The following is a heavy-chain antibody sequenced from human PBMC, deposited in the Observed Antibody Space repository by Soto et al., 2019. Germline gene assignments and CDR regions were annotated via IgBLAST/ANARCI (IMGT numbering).Heavy chain of an antibody. D-gene: IGHD3-22*01. CDR3: ARDQGYYYDSSWLTDAFDI. CDR1: GYTFTSYA. Sequence: GPSVKVSCKASGYTFTSYAMHWVRQAPGQRLEWMGWINAGNGNTKYSQKFQGRVTITRDTSASTAYMELSSLRSEDTAVYYCARDQGYYYDSSWLTDAFDIWGQGTMVTV. J-gene: IGHJ3*02. CDR2: INAGNGNT. V-gene: IGHV1-3*01.